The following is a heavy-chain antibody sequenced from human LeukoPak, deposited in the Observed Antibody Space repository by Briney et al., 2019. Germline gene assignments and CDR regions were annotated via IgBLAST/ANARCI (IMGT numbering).Heavy chain of an antibody. Sequence: SETLSLTCTVSGGSISSYYWSWIRQPPGKGLEWIGYIYYSGSTNYNPSLKSRVTISVDTSKNQFSLKLSSVTAADTAVYYCARVGSSSDRFDYWGQGILVTVSS. CDR1: GGSISSYY. D-gene: IGHD6-6*01. V-gene: IGHV4-59*01. CDR2: IYYSGST. CDR3: ARVGSSSDRFDY. J-gene: IGHJ4*02.